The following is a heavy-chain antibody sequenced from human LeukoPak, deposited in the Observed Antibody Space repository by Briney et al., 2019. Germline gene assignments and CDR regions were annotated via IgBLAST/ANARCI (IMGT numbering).Heavy chain of an antibody. D-gene: IGHD3-3*01. CDR2: ISWNSGSI. CDR1: GFTFDDYA. Sequence: GGSLRLSCAASGFTFDDYAMHWVRQAPGKGLEWVSGISWNSGSIGYADSVKGRFTISRDNAKNSQYLQMNSLRAEDTALYYCAKDIMVFGVAKGAFDYWGQGTLVTVSS. CDR3: AKDIMVFGVAKGAFDY. J-gene: IGHJ4*02. V-gene: IGHV3-9*01.